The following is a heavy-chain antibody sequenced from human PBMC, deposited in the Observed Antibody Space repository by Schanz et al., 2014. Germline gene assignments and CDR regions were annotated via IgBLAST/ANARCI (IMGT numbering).Heavy chain of an antibody. D-gene: IGHD2-15*01. CDR3: ARVELSVYYYAMDV. CDR1: GFTFDDYA. Sequence: EVQLVESGGGLVKPGGSLRLSCAASGFTFDDYAMHWVRQAPGKGLEWVSGISWNSGSIGYEDSVKGRFTISRDNAKNSLYLQMNSLRAEDAAVYYCARVELSVYYYAMDVWGQGTTVTVSS. V-gene: IGHV3-9*01. CDR2: ISWNSGSI. J-gene: IGHJ6*02.